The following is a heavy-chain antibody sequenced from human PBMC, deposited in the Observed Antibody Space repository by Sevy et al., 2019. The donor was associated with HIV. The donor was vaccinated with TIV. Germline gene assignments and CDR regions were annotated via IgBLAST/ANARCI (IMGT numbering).Heavy chain of an antibody. CDR3: ARDVSYDSSGYYYAPYGMDV. J-gene: IGHJ6*02. CDR2: IYYSGST. Sequence: SETLSLTCTVSGGSVSSGSYYWSWIRQPPGKGLEWIGYIYYSGSTNYNPSLKSLVTISVDTSKNQFSLRLSSMTAADTAVYYCARDVSYDSSGYYYAPYGMDVWGQGTTVTVSS. V-gene: IGHV4-61*01. D-gene: IGHD3-22*01. CDR1: GGSVSSGSYY.